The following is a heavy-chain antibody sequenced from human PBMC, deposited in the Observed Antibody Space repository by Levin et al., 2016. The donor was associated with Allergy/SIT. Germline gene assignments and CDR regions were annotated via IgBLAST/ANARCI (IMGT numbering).Heavy chain of an antibody. CDR2: ISSSGSFI. CDR3: ARGGGHYLDY. D-gene: IGHD3-10*01. CDR1: GFTFSGYS. J-gene: IGHJ4*02. V-gene: IGHV3-21*01. Sequence: GESLKISCAASGFTFSGYSMNWVRQAPGKGLEWVSSISSSGSFIYYADSVKGRFTISRDNAQSSLYLQMNSLRAEDTAVYYCARGGGHYLDYWGRGTLVTVSS.